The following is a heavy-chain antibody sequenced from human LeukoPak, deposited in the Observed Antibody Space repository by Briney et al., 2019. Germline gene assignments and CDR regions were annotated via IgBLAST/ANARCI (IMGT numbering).Heavy chain of an antibody. CDR2: IYYSGST. CDR3: ARRAAAALHRYFDY. V-gene: IGHV4-39*01. CDR1: GGSISSSSYY. Sequence: PSETLSLTCTVSGGSISSSSYYWGWIRQPPGKGLEWIGSIYYSGSTYYNPSLKSRVTISVDTSKNQFSLKLSSVTAADTAVYYCARRAAAALHRYFDYWGQGTLVTVSS. J-gene: IGHJ4*02. D-gene: IGHD6-13*01.